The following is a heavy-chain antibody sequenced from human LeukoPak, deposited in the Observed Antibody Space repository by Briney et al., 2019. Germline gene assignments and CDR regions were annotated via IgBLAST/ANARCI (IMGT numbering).Heavy chain of an antibody. CDR2: IKSKTDGGTT. CDR1: GFTFSNAW. Sequence: GGSLRLSCAASGFTFSNAWMSWVRQAPGKGLEWVGRIKSKTDGGTTDYAAPVKGRFTISRDDSKNTLYLQMNSLKTEDTAVYYCTTAPSGSYYPFDYWGQGTLVTVSS. D-gene: IGHD1-26*01. CDR3: TTAPSGSYYPFDY. V-gene: IGHV3-15*01. J-gene: IGHJ4*02.